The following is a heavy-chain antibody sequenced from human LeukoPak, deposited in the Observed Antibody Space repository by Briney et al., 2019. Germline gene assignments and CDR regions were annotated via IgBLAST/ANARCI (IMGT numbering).Heavy chain of an antibody. CDR3: ARVKAGATTGIGAFDI. CDR1: GFTFSSYS. J-gene: IGHJ3*02. D-gene: IGHD1-26*01. Sequence: PGGSLRLSCAASGFTFSSYSMNWVRQAPGKGLEWVSSISSSSSSIYYADSVKGRSTISRDNAKNSLYLQMNSLRAEDTAVYFCARVKAGATTGIGAFDIWGQGTMVTVSS. CDR2: ISSSSSSI. V-gene: IGHV3-21*01.